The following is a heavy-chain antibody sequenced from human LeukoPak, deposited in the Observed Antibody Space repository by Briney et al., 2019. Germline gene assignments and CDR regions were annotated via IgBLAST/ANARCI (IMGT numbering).Heavy chain of an antibody. D-gene: IGHD3-10*01. CDR1: GGSIISGGYY. CDR3: ARVDYYASGTYLNWFDP. Sequence: SETLSLTCTVSGGSIISGGYYWSWIRQRPGQGLEWIGHIAESGTTYYTLSLKSRVTISVDPSKNQFSLRLGSVTAADTAVYFCARVDYYASGTYLNWFDPWGQGTQVTVSS. J-gene: IGHJ5*02. V-gene: IGHV4-31*03. CDR2: IAESGTT.